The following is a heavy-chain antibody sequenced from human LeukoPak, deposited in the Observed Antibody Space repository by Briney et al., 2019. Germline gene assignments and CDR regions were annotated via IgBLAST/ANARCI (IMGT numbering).Heavy chain of an antibody. Sequence: PGGSLRLSCAASGFPFSSWPVDWVRQAPGRGLEWITTISHDGSQTYYGDSVKGRFIISRDNSKNTLSLQMNSLRVEDTGMYYCTTIHYWGQGTLITVSS. CDR2: ISHDGSQT. V-gene: IGHV3-33*05. CDR3: TTIHY. CDR1: GFPFSSWP. J-gene: IGHJ4*02.